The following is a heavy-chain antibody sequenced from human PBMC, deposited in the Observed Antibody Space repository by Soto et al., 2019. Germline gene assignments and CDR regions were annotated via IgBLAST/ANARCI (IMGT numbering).Heavy chain of an antibody. V-gene: IGHV3-66*01. Sequence: EVQLVESGGGLVQPGGSLGLSCAAFGFTASRNYLTWVRQAPGKGLEWVSLIYRAGSTYYADSVQGRFTISSDNSKTTLYLQMNLLRAEDTAVYYCAGTSSLDYWGQGTRVTVSS. CDR3: AGTSSLDY. J-gene: IGHJ4*02. CDR1: GFTASRNY. D-gene: IGHD3-10*01. CDR2: IYRAGST.